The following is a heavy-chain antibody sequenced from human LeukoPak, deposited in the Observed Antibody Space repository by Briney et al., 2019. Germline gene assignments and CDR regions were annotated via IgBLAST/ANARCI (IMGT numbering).Heavy chain of an antibody. V-gene: IGHV4-34*01. CDR2: INHSGST. D-gene: IGHD6-19*01. Sequence: SETLSLTCAVYGGSFSGYYWSWIRQPPGKGLEWIGEINHSGSTNYNPSLESRVTISVDTSKNQFSLKLSSVTAADTAVYYCARRPVRIAVADRRAFDIWGQGTMVTVSS. J-gene: IGHJ3*02. CDR3: ARRPVRIAVADRRAFDI. CDR1: GGSFSGYY.